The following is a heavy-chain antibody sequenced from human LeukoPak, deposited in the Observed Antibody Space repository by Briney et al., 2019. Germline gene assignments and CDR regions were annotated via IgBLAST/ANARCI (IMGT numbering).Heavy chain of an antibody. D-gene: IGHD5-24*01. CDR2: IYSGGST. CDR1: GFTVSSNY. CDR3: ARGKDGYNLYFDY. Sequence: GGSLRLSCAASGFTVSSNYMSWVRQAPGKELEWVSVIYSGGSTYYADSVKGRFTISRDNSKNTLYLQMNSLRAEDTAVYYCARGKDGYNLYFDYWGQGTLVTVSS. J-gene: IGHJ4*02. V-gene: IGHV3-53*01.